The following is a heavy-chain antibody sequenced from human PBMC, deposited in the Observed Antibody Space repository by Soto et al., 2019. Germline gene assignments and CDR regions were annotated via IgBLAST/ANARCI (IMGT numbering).Heavy chain of an antibody. J-gene: IGHJ4*02. V-gene: IGHV3-23*01. D-gene: IGHD3-3*01. CDR3: AKHSYYDFSPGHYYYLNF. CDR1: RFSFNTFA. Sequence: GGSLRLSCVTSRFSFNTFAMSWVRQAPGNGLECVSAINGGGENTYYADSVKGRFTISRDNSKNTLYLQIDSLRAEDTAVYYCAKHSYYDFSPGHYYYLNFSGQGPLGIVAS. CDR2: INGGGENT.